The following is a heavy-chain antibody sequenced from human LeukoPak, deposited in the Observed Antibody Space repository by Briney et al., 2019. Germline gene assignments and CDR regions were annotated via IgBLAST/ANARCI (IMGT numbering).Heavy chain of an antibody. D-gene: IGHD3-10*01. V-gene: IGHV3-21*01. CDR2: ISSSSSYI. CDR1: GFTFSSYS. Sequence: GGSLRLSCAASGFTFSSYSMNWVRQAPGKGLEWVSSISSSSSYIYYADSVKGRFTISRDNAKNSLYLQMNSLRAEDTAVYYCALLIGGSGSLDYYYYYGMDVWGPGTTVTVSS. CDR3: ALLIGGSGSLDYYYYYGMDV. J-gene: IGHJ6*02.